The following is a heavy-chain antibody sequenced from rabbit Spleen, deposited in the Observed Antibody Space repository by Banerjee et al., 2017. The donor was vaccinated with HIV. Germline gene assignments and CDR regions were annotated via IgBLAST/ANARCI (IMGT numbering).Heavy chain of an antibody. Sequence: HLKESGGGLVQPGGSLKLSCKVSGFDFSTYYMTWVRQAPGKGLEWTGYIDNVFGNTYYASWVNGRFTITSDNAQNTVDLQMNSLTAADTATYFCARHAGYAGYGYSTLDLWGQGTLVTVS. CDR3: ARHAGYAGYGYSTLDL. J-gene: IGHJ3*01. V-gene: IGHV1S7*01. CDR1: GFDFSTYY. CDR2: IDNVFGNT. D-gene: IGHD8-1*01.